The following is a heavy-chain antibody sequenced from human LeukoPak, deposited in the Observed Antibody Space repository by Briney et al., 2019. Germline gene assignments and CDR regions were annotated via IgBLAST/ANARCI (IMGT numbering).Heavy chain of an antibody. CDR2: IYHSGST. CDR3: ASEEMATIGYFDY. V-gene: IGHV4-30-2*01. D-gene: IGHD5-24*01. J-gene: IGHJ4*02. Sequence: SQTPSLTCTVSGGSISSGGYYWSWIRQPPGKGLEWIGYIYHSGSTYYNPSLKSRVTISVDRSKNQFSLKLSSVTAADTAVYYCASEEMATIGYFDYWGQGTLVTVSS. CDR1: GGSISSGGYY.